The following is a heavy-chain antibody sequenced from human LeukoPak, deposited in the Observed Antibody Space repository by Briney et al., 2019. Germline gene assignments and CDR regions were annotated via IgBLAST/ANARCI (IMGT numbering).Heavy chain of an antibody. V-gene: IGHV3-33*01. CDR2: IWYDGSNK. CDR1: GFTFSSYG. Sequence: PGGSLRLSCAASGFTFSSYGMHWVRQAPGEGLEWVAVIWYDGSNKYYADSVKGQFTISRDNSKNTLYLQMNSLRAEDTAVYYCARDYDILTGMDVWGQGTTVTVSS. D-gene: IGHD3-9*01. J-gene: IGHJ6*02. CDR3: ARDYDILTGMDV.